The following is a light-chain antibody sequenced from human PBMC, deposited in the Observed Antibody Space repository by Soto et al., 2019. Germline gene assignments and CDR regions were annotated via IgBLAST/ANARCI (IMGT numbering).Light chain of an antibody. V-gene: IGKV1-5*03. Sequence: DIQMTQSPSTLSASVGDRVTITCRASQSISSWLAWYQQKPGTAPNLLIYKASTLQSGVPSRFSGSGYGTNFTFTISSLQPDDSATYYCQQYNDNWTFGQGTKV. J-gene: IGKJ1*01. CDR2: KAS. CDR3: QQYNDNWT. CDR1: QSISSW.